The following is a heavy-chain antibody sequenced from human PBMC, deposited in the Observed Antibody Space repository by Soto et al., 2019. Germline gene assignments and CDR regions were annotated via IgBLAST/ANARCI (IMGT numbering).Heavy chain of an antibody. CDR3: AIIPRGANYTPDY. J-gene: IGHJ4*02. V-gene: IGHV3-30-3*01. CDR1: GFTFSSYA. CDR2: ISYDGSNK. D-gene: IGHD1-26*01. Sequence: QVQLVESGGGVIQPGRSLRLSCAASGFTFSSYAMHWVRQAPGKGLEWVAVISYDGSNKYYADSVKGRFTISRDNSKNTLYLQMNSLRAEDTAVYYCAIIPRGANYTPDYWGQGTLVTVSS.